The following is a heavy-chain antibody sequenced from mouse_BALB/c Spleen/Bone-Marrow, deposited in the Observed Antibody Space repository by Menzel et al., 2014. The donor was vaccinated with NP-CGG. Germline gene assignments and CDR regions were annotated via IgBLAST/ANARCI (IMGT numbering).Heavy chain of an antibody. Sequence: EVMLVESGGGLVKPGGSLKLSCAASGFTFSSYAMSWVRQTPEKRLEWVASISSGGSTYYPDSVKGRFTISRDNARNILYLQMSSLRTEDTAIYYCASLYFYGSSCYTMDYWGQGTSVTVSS. CDR1: GFTFSSYA. V-gene: IGHV5-6-5*01. D-gene: IGHD1-1*01. CDR2: ISSGGST. CDR3: ASLYFYGSSCYTMDY. J-gene: IGHJ4*01.